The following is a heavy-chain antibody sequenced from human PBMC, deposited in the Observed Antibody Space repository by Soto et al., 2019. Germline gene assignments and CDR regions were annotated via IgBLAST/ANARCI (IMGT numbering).Heavy chain of an antibody. CDR3: ARRLQFEYYYGMDV. V-gene: IGHV1-69*12. D-gene: IGHD5-12*01. J-gene: IGHJ6*02. CDR1: GGTFSSYA. Sequence: QVQLVQSGAEVKKPGSSVKVSYKASGGTFSSYAISWVRQAPGQGLEWMGGIIPIFGTANYAQKFQGRVTITADESTSTAYMELSSLRSEDTAVYYCARRLQFEYYYGMDVWGQGTTVTVSS. CDR2: IIPIFGTA.